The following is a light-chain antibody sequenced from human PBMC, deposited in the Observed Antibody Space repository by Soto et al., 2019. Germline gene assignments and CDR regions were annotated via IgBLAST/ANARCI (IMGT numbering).Light chain of an antibody. V-gene: IGLV2-14*03. CDR1: SSDIGGYNY. J-gene: IGLJ2*01. CDR3: ASYTSRSPVV. CDR2: DVS. Sequence: QSALTQPASVSGSPGQSITISCTGTSSDIGGYNYVSWYQHHPGKAPKLIIYDVSNRPSGVSSRFSGSKSGNTASLTISGLQAEDAADYYCASYTSRSPVVFGGGTKVTVL.